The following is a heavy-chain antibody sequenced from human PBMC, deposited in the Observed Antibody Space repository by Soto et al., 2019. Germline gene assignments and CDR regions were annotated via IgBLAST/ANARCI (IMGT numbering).Heavy chain of an antibody. CDR1: GFTFSSYS. J-gene: IGHJ3*02. CDR2: ISSSSSYI. CDR3: ASMVYSSIWYKGAFDI. D-gene: IGHD6-13*01. V-gene: IGHV3-21*01. Sequence: GGSLRLSCAASGFTFSSYSMNWVRQAPGKGLEWVSSISSSSSYIYYADSVKGRFTISRDNAKNSLYLQMNSLRAEDMAVYYCASMVYSSIWYKGAFDIWCQGTMVTVSS.